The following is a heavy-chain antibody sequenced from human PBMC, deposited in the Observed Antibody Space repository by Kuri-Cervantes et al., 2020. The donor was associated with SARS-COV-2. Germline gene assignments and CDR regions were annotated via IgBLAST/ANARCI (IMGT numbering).Heavy chain of an antibody. V-gene: IGHV4-39*07. J-gene: IGHJ5*02. D-gene: IGHD6-19*01. CDR1: GGSISSWSYY. CDR2: IYYTGST. CDR3: ARDRGSGWSPRFDP. Sequence: SETLSLTCTVSGGSISSWSYYWDWIRQPPGKGLEWIGSIYYTGSTYYNPSLKSRVTISLDTSKNQFSLKLSSVTAADTAVYYCARDRGSGWSPRFDPWGQGTLVTVSS.